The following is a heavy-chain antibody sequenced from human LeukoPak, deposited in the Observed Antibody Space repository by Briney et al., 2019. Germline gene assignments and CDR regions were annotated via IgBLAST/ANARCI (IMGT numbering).Heavy chain of an antibody. CDR2: ISGSGGST. CDR1: GFTFSSYA. CDR3: AKDRFYDSSGYVLRPFDY. V-gene: IGHV3-23*01. Sequence: GGSLRLSCAASGFTFSSYAMSWVRQAPGKGLEWVSAISGSGGSTYYADSVKGRFTISRDNSKNTLYLQMNSLRAEDTAVYYCAKDRFYDSSGYVLRPFDYWGQGTLVTVSS. J-gene: IGHJ4*02. D-gene: IGHD3-22*01.